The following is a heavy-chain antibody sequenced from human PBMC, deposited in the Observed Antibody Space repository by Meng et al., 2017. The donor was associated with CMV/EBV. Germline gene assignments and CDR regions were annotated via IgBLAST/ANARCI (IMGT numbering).Heavy chain of an antibody. CDR2: IYSGGSST. V-gene: IGHV3-23*03. J-gene: IGHJ3*02. CDR3: AKDSGPTGDAFDI. Sequence: GESLKISCAASGFTFSSYAMSWVRQAPGKGLEWVSVIYSGGSSTYYADSVKGRFTISRDNSKNTLYLQMNSLRAEDTAVYYCAKDSGPTGDAFDIWGQGTMVTVSS. CDR1: GFTFSSYA. D-gene: IGHD3-10*01.